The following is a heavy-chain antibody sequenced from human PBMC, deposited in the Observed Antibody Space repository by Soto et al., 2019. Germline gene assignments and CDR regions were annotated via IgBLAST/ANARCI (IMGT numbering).Heavy chain of an antibody. D-gene: IGHD6-13*01. J-gene: IGHJ5*02. CDR3: ARDLYSSSQGYNWFDP. CDR1: GYTFTSYY. CDR2: INPSGGST. V-gene: IGHV1-46*03. Sequence: GASVKVSCKASGYTFTSYYMHWVRQAPGQGLEWMGIINPSGGSTSYAQKFQGRVTMTRDTSTSTVYMELSSLRSEDTAVYYCARDLYSSSQGYNWFDPWGQGTLVTVSS.